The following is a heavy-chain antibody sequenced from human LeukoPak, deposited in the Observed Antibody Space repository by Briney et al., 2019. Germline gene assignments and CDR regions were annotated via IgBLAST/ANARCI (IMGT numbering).Heavy chain of an antibody. CDR1: GFTFSSYG. V-gene: IGHV3-30*02. J-gene: IGHJ4*02. CDR3: AKDVATVIPYSDY. D-gene: IGHD4-11*01. Sequence: PGGSLRLSCAASGFTFSSYGMHWARHARGKGVGGVAFIRYGGSNKYYADSVKGRFTISRDNSKNTLYMQMNSLRAEDTAVYYCAKDVATVIPYSDYWGQGTLVTVSS. CDR2: IRYGGSNK.